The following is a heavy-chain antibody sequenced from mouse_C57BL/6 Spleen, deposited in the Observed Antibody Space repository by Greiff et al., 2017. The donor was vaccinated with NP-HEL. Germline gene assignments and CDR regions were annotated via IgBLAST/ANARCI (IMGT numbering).Heavy chain of an antibody. CDR2: IYPGDGDT. D-gene: IGHD2-4*01. J-gene: IGHJ3*01. CDR1: GYAFSSYW. Sequence: VKLMESGAELVKPGASVKISCKASGYAFSSYWMNWVKQRPGKGLEWIGQIYPGDGDTNYNGKFKGKATLTADKSSSTAYMQLSSLTSEDSAVYFCARSFGYYDYDWFAYWGQGTLVTVSA. CDR3: ARSFGYYDYDWFAY. V-gene: IGHV1-80*01.